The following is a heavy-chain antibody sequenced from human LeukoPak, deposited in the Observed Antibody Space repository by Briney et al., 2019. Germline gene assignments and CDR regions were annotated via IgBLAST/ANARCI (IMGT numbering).Heavy chain of an antibody. CDR2: INWNADST. V-gene: IGHV3-20*04. CDR3: TSGPHRINYYGGLPSDAFDI. CDR1: GFTFDDYG. J-gene: IGHJ3*02. D-gene: IGHD4-23*01. Sequence: PGGSLRLSCAASGFTFDDYGMSWVRQAPGKGLEWVSGINWNADSTGYADSVKGRFTISRDNAKNSLYLQMNSLRVEDTAVYYCTSGPHRINYYGGLPSDAFDIWGQGTMVTVSS.